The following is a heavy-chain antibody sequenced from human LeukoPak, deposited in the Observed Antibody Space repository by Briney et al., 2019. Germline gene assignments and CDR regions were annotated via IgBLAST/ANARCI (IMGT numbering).Heavy chain of an antibody. V-gene: IGHV6-1*01. CDR2: TNYRSKWYN. CDR1: ENGVSSKSVD. Sequence: SHSLSCTCAGSENGVSSKSVDLNWISKSPSKGLQWLGRTNYRSKWYNDYAESMEGRMTISQDTSKNQYSLHLNSVTPDDTAVYYCARDFGTTGWHTFDYWGQGTLVTVSS. J-gene: IGHJ4*02. CDR3: ARDFGTTGWHTFDY. D-gene: IGHD6-19*01.